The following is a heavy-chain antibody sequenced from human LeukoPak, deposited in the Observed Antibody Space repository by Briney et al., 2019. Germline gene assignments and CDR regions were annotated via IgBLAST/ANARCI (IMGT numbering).Heavy chain of an antibody. Sequence: GESPKIPRNGSGCSFTSYWIGWVRQMPRKGLEGMGVDFPDSSDTRYSPSLQGPVTISADTYLSPASLPWSSLNPSDPAMYYCARQRGGGEPLRRAFDIWGQGTMVTVSS. D-gene: IGHD1-26*01. J-gene: IGHJ3*02. CDR1: GCSFTSYW. CDR3: ARQRGGGEPLRRAFDI. V-gene: IGHV5-51*01. CDR2: DFPDSSDT.